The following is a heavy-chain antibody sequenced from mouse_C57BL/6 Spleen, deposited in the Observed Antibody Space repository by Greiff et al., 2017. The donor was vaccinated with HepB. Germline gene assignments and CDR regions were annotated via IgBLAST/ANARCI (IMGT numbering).Heavy chain of an antibody. CDR1: GYSFTDYN. V-gene: IGHV1-39*01. Sequence: EVQLQQSGPELVKPGASVKISCKASGYSFTDYNMNWVKQSNGKSLEWIGVINPNYGTNSYNQKFKGKATLTVNQSSSTDYMQLNSLTSEDSAVYYSASTVVDWYFDVWGTGTTDTVSS. J-gene: IGHJ1*03. CDR3: ASTVVDWYFDV. CDR2: INPNYGTN. D-gene: IGHD1-1*01.